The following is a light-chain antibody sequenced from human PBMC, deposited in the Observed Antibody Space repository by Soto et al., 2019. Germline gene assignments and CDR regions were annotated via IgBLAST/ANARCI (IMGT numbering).Light chain of an antibody. CDR1: QSVSSN. Sequence: EIVMTQSPATLSVSPGERATLSCRASQSVSSNLAWYQQKPGQAPRLLIYGASTRAIGIPARFSGSGSGTEFTLTISSLQSEDFAVYYCQQYNNWPHTFGPGTKVDIK. CDR3: QQYNNWPHT. J-gene: IGKJ3*01. CDR2: GAS. V-gene: IGKV3-15*01.